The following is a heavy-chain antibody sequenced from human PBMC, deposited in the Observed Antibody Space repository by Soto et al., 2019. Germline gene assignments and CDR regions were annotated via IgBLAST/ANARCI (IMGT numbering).Heavy chain of an antibody. CDR3: ARDLGYGDNYGMDV. D-gene: IGHD4-17*01. Sequence: QVQLQESGPGLVKPSETLSLTCTVSGGSISSYYWSWIRQPPGKGLEWIGYIYYSGSTNYNPSLKSRVPISVDTSKNQFSLKLSSVTAADTAVYYCARDLGYGDNYGMDVWGQGTTVTVSS. CDR1: GGSISSYY. CDR2: IYYSGST. V-gene: IGHV4-59*01. J-gene: IGHJ6*02.